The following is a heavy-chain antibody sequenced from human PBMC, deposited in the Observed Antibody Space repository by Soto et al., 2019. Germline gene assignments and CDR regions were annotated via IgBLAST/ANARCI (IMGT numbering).Heavy chain of an antibody. D-gene: IGHD3-10*01. V-gene: IGHV4-38-2*02. Sequence: SETLSLTCAVSGFSISSDYYWGWIRQPPGKGLEWIGNVHHTGTTYYTPSLKSRVTISLDTSKNRFSLKLTSVTAADTAVYYCARDRSGGSYTYWGQGTLVTVSS. CDR1: GFSISSDYY. CDR3: ARDRSGGSYTY. CDR2: VHHTGTT. J-gene: IGHJ4*02.